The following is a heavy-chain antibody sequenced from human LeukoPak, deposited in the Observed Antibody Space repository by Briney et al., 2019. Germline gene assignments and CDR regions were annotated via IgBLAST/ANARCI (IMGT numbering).Heavy chain of an antibody. J-gene: IGHJ3*01. Sequence: GSLRLSCAASGFTFSSYVMSWIRQPPGKGLEWIAYVYYTGRTLYNPSLESRVTISVDTSKTQFSLTVTSVTAADTAVYYCARHMSVSYDAFDLWGRGTTVTVSS. D-gene: IGHD3-10*01. CDR3: ARHMSVSYDAFDL. CDR1: GFTFSSYV. CDR2: VYYTGRT. V-gene: IGHV4-59*08.